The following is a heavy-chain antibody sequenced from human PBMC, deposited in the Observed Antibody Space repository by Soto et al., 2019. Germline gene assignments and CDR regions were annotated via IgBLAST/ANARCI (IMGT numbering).Heavy chain of an antibody. CDR3: ARDGGTRYSSGWYDY. D-gene: IGHD6-19*01. V-gene: IGHV3-33*01. CDR2: IWYDGSNK. CDR1: GFTFSSYG. J-gene: IGHJ4*02. Sequence: GGSLRLSCAASGFTFSSYGMHWVRQAPGKGLEWVAVIWYDGSNKYYADSVKGRFTISRDNSKNTLYLQMNSLRAEDTAVYYCARDGGTRYSSGWYDYWGQGTLVTVSS.